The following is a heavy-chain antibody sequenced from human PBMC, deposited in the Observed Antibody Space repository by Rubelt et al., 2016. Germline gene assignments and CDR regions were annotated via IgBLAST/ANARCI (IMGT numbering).Heavy chain of an antibody. D-gene: IGHD5/OR15-5a*01. J-gene: IGHJ3*02. CDR1: GGSISSSSYY. V-gene: IGHV4-39*07. CDR2: IYYSGST. CDR3: ARVIVFPGSNAFDI. Sequence: QLQLQESGPGLVKPSETLSLTCTVSGGSISSSSYYWGWIRQPPGKGLEWIGSIYYSGSTYYNPALQSTVTISVNTSNNQFSLKLSSVTAADTAVYYCARVIVFPGSNAFDIWGQGTMVTVSS.